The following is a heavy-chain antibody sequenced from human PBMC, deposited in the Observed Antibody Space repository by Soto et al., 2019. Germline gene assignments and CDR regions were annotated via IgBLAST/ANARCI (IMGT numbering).Heavy chain of an antibody. CDR2: INHSGST. Sequence: LSLTCAVYGGSFSGYYWSWIRQPPGKGLEWIGEINHSGSTNYNPSLKSRVTISVDTSKNQFSLKLSSVTAADTAVYYCARGWIQLWLLNADAFDIWGQGTMVTVSS. J-gene: IGHJ3*02. V-gene: IGHV4-34*01. CDR3: ARGWIQLWLLNADAFDI. D-gene: IGHD5-18*01. CDR1: GGSFSGYY.